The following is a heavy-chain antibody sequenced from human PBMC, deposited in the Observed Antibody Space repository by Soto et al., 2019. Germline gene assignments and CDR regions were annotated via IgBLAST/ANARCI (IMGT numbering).Heavy chain of an antibody. Sequence: GASVKVSCKASGYTFTGYYMHWVRQAPGQGLEWMGWINPNSGGTNYAQKFQGWVTMTRDTSISTAYMELSRLRSDDTAVYYCARDGQTRIAAAGRGDYYYYGMDVWGQGTTVTVSS. D-gene: IGHD6-13*01. CDR2: INPNSGGT. J-gene: IGHJ6*02. V-gene: IGHV1-2*04. CDR1: GYTFTGYY. CDR3: ARDGQTRIAAAGRGDYYYYGMDV.